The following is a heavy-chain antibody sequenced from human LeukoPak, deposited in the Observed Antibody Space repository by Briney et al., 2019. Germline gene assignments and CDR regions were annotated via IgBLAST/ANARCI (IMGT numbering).Heavy chain of an antibody. J-gene: IGHJ4*02. D-gene: IGHD2-15*01. Sequence: GGSLRLSCAASGFIFSSYSMNWVRQAPGKGLEWVSYIRSSDSTISYADSVKGRFTISSDNAKNSLYLQMNSLRDEDTAVYYCARDWAYSFDYWGQGTLATVSS. CDR1: GFIFSSYS. V-gene: IGHV3-48*02. CDR3: ARDWAYSFDY. CDR2: IRSSDSTI.